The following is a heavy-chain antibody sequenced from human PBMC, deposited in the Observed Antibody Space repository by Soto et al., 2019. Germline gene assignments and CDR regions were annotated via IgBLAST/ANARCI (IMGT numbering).Heavy chain of an antibody. Sequence: ETLSLTCTVSADSFSKYYWTWIRQPPGKGLEWIGYIYFNGNTKYNPSLEGRLTISIDTSKKEFSLKLSSVTAADAAVYYCASVTFGGIVLAHWGQGTLVTVSS. D-gene: IGHD3-16*01. V-gene: IGHV4-59*01. CDR3: ASVTFGGIVLAH. CDR1: ADSFSKYY. CDR2: IYFNGNT. J-gene: IGHJ4*02.